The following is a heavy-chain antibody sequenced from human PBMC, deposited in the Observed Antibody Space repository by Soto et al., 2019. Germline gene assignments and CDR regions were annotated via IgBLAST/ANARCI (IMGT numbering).Heavy chain of an antibody. V-gene: IGHV2-5*01. J-gene: IGHJ4*02. D-gene: IGHD6-6*01. CDR2: IYWKDDK. CDR1: GFSLSTSGVG. CDR3: ANSPSKGYSSSSFDY. Sequence: QITLKESGPTLVKPTQTLTLTCTFSGFSLSTSGVGVGWIRQPPGKALEWLALIYWKDDKRDSPSLKSTLTITKYTFKNQLVLTMTNMDPKDTATDYCANSPSKGYSSSSFDYWGQGTLVTVSS.